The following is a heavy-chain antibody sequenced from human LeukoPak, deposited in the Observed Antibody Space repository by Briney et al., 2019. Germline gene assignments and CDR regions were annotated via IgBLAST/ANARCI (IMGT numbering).Heavy chain of an antibody. CDR1: VGSFSGYY. Sequence: SETLSLTCAVYVGSFSGYYGSWIRQPPGKGLEGMGEINHSGSTNDNPSLKSRVTISVYTSKNQFSRNLSSVTAADTAVYYCARGVVAAINWFDLWGQGPLVTVSS. D-gene: IGHD2-15*01. CDR2: INHSGST. J-gene: IGHJ5*02. CDR3: ARGVVAAINWFDL. V-gene: IGHV4-34*01.